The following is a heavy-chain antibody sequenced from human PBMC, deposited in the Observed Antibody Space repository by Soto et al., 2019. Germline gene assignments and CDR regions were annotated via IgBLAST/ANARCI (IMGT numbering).Heavy chain of an antibody. CDR2: IWYEGINK. D-gene: IGHD3-16*01. CDR3: AISQDRGGRTTFIY. J-gene: IGHJ4*02. V-gene: IGHV3-30*02. CDR1: GFTFSSHG. Sequence: PGGSLRLSCAASGFTFSSHGIHWVRQAPGKGLEWVAGIWYEGINKYYAESVKGRFTISRDNSKNTVYLQMNSLRAEDTALYYCAISQDRGGRTTFIYWGQGTQVTAPQ.